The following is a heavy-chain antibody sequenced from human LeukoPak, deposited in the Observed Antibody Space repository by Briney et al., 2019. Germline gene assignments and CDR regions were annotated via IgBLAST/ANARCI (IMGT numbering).Heavy chain of an antibody. Sequence: GGSLRLSCAASGFTFSSYAMRWVRHAPGKGLEWVSAISGSGGRTYHADSVKGRFTISRDNSKNTLYLQMNSLRAEDTAVYYCAKDYGDYVNWFDPWGQGTLVTVSS. CDR2: ISGSGGRT. V-gene: IGHV3-23*01. D-gene: IGHD4-17*01. CDR3: AKDYGDYVNWFDP. CDR1: GFTFSSYA. J-gene: IGHJ5*02.